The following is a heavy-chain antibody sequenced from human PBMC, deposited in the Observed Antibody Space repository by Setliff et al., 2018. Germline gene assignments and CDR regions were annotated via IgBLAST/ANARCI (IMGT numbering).Heavy chain of an antibody. V-gene: IGHV3-21*01. CDR2: ISSSSSYI. CDR3: ARDLSVAGTWEFDY. CDR1: GFTFISYS. D-gene: IGHD6-19*01. J-gene: IGHJ4*02. Sequence: GGSLRLSCAASGFTFISYSMNWVRQAPGKGLEWVSSISSSSSYIYYADSVKGRFTISRDNAKNSLYLQMNSLGAEDTAVYYCARDLSVAGTWEFDYWGQGTLVTVSS.